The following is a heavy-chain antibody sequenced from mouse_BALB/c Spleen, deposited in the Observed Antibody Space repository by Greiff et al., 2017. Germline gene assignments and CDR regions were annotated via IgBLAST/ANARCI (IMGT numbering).Heavy chain of an antibody. J-gene: IGHJ2*01. Sequence: VHLVESGGGLVQPGGSLRLSCATSGFTFTDYYMSWVRQPPGKALEWLGFIRNKANGYTTEYSASVKGRFTISRDNSQSILYLQMNTLRAEDSATYYCARSTGDYWGKGTTLTVSS. CDR1: GFTFTDYY. V-gene: IGHV7-3*02. CDR3: ARSTGDY. D-gene: IGHD6-1*01. CDR2: IRNKANGYTT.